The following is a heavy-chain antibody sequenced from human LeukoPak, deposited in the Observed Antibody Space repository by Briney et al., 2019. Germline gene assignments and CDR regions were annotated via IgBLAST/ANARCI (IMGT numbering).Heavy chain of an antibody. CDR2: IYPGDSDT. CDR3: ARGNYYDSSGYYYVHGY. CDR1: GYSFTSYW. D-gene: IGHD3-22*01. J-gene: IGHJ4*02. Sequence: GESLKISCKGSGYSFTSYWIGWVRQMPGKGLEWMGIIYPGDSDTRYSPSFQGQVTISADKSISTAYLQWSSLRASDTAMYYRARGNYYDSSGYYYVHGYWGQGTLVTVSS. V-gene: IGHV5-51*01.